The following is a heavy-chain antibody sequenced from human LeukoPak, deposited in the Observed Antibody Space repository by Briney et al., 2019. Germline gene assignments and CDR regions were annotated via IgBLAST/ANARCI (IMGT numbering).Heavy chain of an antibody. J-gene: IGHJ4*02. V-gene: IGHV3-49*04. Sequence: PGGSLRLSCTASGFIFGDHAMSWVRQAPGKGLEWVGFIRSKTYGGTTEYAASVKGRFTISRDDSKSIAYLQMNSLKTEDTAVYYCTRDRVGYVWGSYGYFDYWGRGTLVTVSS. CDR1: GFIFGDHA. CDR2: IRSKTYGGTT. CDR3: TRDRVGYVWGSYGYFDY. D-gene: IGHD3-16*01.